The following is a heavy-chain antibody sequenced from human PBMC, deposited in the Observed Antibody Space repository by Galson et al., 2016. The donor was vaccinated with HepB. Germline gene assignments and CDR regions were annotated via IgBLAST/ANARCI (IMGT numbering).Heavy chain of an antibody. Sequence: SETLSLTCTVAGDSISRSNYYWGWIRQPPGKGLEWIGNIFYSGSTYYNPSLKSRVTISVDTSRNQFSLHLNSVTAADTAVYYCARDMPWGYDITGPIWGQGTMITVSS. J-gene: IGHJ3*02. CDR3: ARDMPWGYDITGPI. CDR1: GDSISRSNYY. D-gene: IGHD3-22*01. CDR2: IFYSGST. V-gene: IGHV4-39*02.